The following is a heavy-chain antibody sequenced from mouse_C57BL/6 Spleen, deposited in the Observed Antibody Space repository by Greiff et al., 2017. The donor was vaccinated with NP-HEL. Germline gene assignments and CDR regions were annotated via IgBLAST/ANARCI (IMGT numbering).Heavy chain of an antibody. V-gene: IGHV7-1*01. D-gene: IGHD1-1*01. J-gene: IGHJ2*01. Sequence: EVKLMESGGGLVQSGRSLRLSCATSGFTFSDFYMEWVRQAPGKGLEWIAASRNKANDYTTEYSASVKGRFIVSRDTSQSILYLQMNALRAEDTAIYYCARDYYGSSYFDYWGQGTTLTVSS. CDR3: ARDYYGSSYFDY. CDR2: SRNKANDYTT. CDR1: GFTFSDFY.